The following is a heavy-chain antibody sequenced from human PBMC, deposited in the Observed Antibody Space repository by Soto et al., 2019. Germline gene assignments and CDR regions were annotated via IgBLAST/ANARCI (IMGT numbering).Heavy chain of an antibody. J-gene: IGHJ5*02. V-gene: IGHV3-30*18. CDR1: GFTFSSYV. CDR2: ISYDGSNK. Sequence: GGSLRLSCAASGFTFSSYVMHWVRQAPGKGLEWVAVISYDGSNKYYADSVKGRFTISRDNSKNTLYLQMNSLRAEDTAVYYCAKGRPYCSSTSCHLSPWWFDPWGQGTPVTVSS. CDR3: AKGRPYCSSTSCHLSPWWFDP. D-gene: IGHD2-2*01.